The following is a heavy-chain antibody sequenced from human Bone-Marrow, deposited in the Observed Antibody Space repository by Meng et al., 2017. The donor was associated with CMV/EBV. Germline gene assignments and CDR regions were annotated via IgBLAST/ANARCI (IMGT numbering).Heavy chain of an antibody. V-gene: IGHV3-7*01. D-gene: IGHD2-21*01. Sequence: GESLKISCAASGFTFSSYWMSWVRQAPGKGLEWVANIKQDGSEKYYVDSVKGRFTISRDNAKKSLYLQMNSLRAEDTAVYYCARDLVVVVATNNYWYFELWGRGTLVTVPS. J-gene: IGHJ2*01. CDR1: GFTFSSYW. CDR3: ARDLVVVVATNNYWYFEL. CDR2: IKQDGSEK.